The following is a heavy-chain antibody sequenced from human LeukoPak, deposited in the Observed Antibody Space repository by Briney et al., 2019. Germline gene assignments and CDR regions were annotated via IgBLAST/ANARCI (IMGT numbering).Heavy chain of an antibody. Sequence: GGSLRLSCAASGFTFSSYGMHWVRQAPGKGLEWVAVIWYDGSNKYYADSVKGRFTISRDNSKNTLYLQMNSLRAEDTAVYYCARDYHPGYGDYSTYWGQGTLVTVSS. CDR1: GFTFSSYG. CDR2: IWYDGSNK. CDR3: ARDYHPGYGDYSTY. V-gene: IGHV3-33*01. J-gene: IGHJ4*02. D-gene: IGHD4-17*01.